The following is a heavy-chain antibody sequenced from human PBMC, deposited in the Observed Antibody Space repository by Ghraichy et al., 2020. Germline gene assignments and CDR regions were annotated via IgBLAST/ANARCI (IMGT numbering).Heavy chain of an antibody. Sequence: ASVKVSCKTSGYTFTSDGISWVRQAPGQGLEWMGWISGYNGNANYAQKFQDRVTMTTDTATSTAYMELSSLRSDDTAVYYCARGIVGVSMDDYWGQGTLVTVSS. D-gene: IGHD1-26*01. CDR3: ARGIVGVSMDDY. CDR2: ISGYNGNA. CDR1: GYTFTSDG. V-gene: IGHV1-18*01. J-gene: IGHJ4*02.